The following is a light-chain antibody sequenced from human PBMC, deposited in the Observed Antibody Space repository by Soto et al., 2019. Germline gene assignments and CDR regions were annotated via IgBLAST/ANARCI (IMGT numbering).Light chain of an antibody. CDR2: GAS. CDR1: QSVSSN. J-gene: IGKJ4*01. V-gene: IGKV3D-15*01. CDR3: QQYNNWPGT. Sequence: EIVMTQSPAPLSVSPGERATLSCRASQSVSSNLAWYQQKPGQAPRLLIYGASIRATGIPARFSGSGSGTEFTLNISSLQSEDFAVYYCQQYNNWPGTFGGGTKVEIK.